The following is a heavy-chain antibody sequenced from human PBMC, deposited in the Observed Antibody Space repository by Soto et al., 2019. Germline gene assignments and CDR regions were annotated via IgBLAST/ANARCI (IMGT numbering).Heavy chain of an antibody. D-gene: IGHD2-2*01. V-gene: IGHV3-73*02. Sequence: EVQLVESGGGLVQPGGSLKLSCAASGFTFSGSAMHWVRQASGKGLEWVGRIRSKANSYATAYAASVKGRFTISRDDSKNTAYLQMNSLTTEDTAVYYCTSYCSSTSCQNWFDPWGQGTLVTVSS. CDR1: GFTFSGSA. CDR3: TSYCSSTSCQNWFDP. J-gene: IGHJ5*02. CDR2: IRSKANSYAT.